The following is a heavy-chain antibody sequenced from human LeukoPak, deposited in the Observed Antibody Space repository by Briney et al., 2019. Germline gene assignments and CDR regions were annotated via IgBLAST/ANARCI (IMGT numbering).Heavy chain of an antibody. CDR1: GGAISSYY. D-gene: IGHD1-26*01. J-gene: IGHJ4*02. CDR2: IYYSGST. Sequence: SGALSPTCTVSGGAISSYYWSWIRQPPGKGLGWIGYIYYSGSTNYNPSLKSRVTISVDTSKNQFPLKLSSVTAADTAVYYCARVVGGRPRRYFDYWGQGTLVTVSS. CDR3: ARVVGGRPRRYFDY. V-gene: IGHV4-59*01.